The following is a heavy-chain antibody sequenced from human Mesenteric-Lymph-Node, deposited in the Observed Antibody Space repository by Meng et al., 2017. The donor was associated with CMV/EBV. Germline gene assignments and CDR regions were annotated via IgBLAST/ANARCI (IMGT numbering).Heavy chain of an antibody. CDR1: GFTVSSNY. CDR3: AKDHQQWLVRFYYFDY. D-gene: IGHD6-19*01. Sequence: GGSLRLSCAASGFTVSSNYMSWVRQAPGKGLEWVSTISGSGGNTFYADSVKGRFTISRDNSKNTLYLQMSSLRAEDTAVYYCAKDHQQWLVRFYYFDYWGQGTLVTVSS. J-gene: IGHJ4*02. CDR2: ISGSGGNT. V-gene: IGHV3-23*01.